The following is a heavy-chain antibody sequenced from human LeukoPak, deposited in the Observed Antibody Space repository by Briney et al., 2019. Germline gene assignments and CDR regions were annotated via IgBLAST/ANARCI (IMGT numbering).Heavy chain of an antibody. D-gene: IGHD4-17*01. CDR1: GFTFSSYS. V-gene: IGHV3-21*01. CDR2: ISSSSSYI. Sequence: GGSLRLSCAASGFTFSSYSLNWVRQAPGKGLEWVSSISSSSSYIYYADSVKGRFTISRDNAKNSLYLQMNSLRAEDTAVYYCAREFGDYEAIDYWGQGTLVTVSS. J-gene: IGHJ4*02. CDR3: AREFGDYEAIDY.